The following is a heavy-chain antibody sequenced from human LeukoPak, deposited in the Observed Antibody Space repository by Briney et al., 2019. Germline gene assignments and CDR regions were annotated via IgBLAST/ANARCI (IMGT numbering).Heavy chain of an antibody. CDR1: GGTFSSYA. CDR2: IIPIFGTA. J-gene: IGHJ5*02. D-gene: IGHD2-15*01. CDR3: ARDRLRLGYERTNWFDP. Sequence: SVKVSCKASGGTFSSYAISWVRQAPGQGLGWMGGIIPIFGTANYAQKFQGRVTITADESTSTVYMELSRLRSDDTAVYYCARDRLRLGYERTNWFDPWGQGTLVTVSS. V-gene: IGHV1-69*01.